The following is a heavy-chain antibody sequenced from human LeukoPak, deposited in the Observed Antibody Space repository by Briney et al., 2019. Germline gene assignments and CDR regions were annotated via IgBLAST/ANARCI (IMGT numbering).Heavy chain of an antibody. CDR2: ISYDGSNK. Sequence: GGSLRLSCAASGFTFSSYAMHWVRQAPGKGLEWVAVISYDGSNKYYADSVKGRFTISRDNSKNTLYLQMNSLRAEDTAVYYCARDLSWFGDFNWFDPWGQGTLVTVSS. CDR3: ARDLSWFGDFNWFDP. J-gene: IGHJ5*02. D-gene: IGHD3-10*01. V-gene: IGHV3-30*04. CDR1: GFTFSSYA.